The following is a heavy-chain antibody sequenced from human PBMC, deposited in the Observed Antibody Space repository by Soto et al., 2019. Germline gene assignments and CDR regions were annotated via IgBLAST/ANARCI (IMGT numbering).Heavy chain of an antibody. V-gene: IGHV3-23*01. CDR3: AKKVCGGDCRGPNDY. CDR1: GFTFSSYA. CDR2: ISGSGGST. D-gene: IGHD2-21*02. Sequence: EVQLLESGGGLVQPGGSLRLSCAASGFTFSSYAMSWVRQAPGKGLEWVSAISGSGGSTYYADSVKGRFPISRDNSKNTLYRQMNSLRAEDTAVYYCAKKVCGGDCRGPNDYWGQGTLVTVSS. J-gene: IGHJ4*02.